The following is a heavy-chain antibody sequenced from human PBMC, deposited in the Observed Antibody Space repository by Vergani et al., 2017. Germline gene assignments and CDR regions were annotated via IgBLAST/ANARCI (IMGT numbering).Heavy chain of an antibody. Sequence: QVQLVESGGGVVQPGRSLRLSCAASGFTFSSYAMHWVRQAPGKGLEWVAVISYDGSNKYYADSVKGRFTISRDNSKTTLYLQLNSLRAEDTAVYYCARDFRYSSSVYWGQGTLVTVSS. CDR2: ISYDGSNK. V-gene: IGHV3-30-3*01. CDR1: GFTFSSYA. J-gene: IGHJ4*02. D-gene: IGHD6-6*01. CDR3: ARDFRYSSSVY.